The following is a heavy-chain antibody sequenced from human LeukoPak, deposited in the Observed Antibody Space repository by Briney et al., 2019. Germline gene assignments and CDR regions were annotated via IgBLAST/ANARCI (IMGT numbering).Heavy chain of an antibody. CDR3: ARVRNGYSIGLDV. CDR1: KFTFGSFW. J-gene: IGHJ6*02. CDR2: INPDGSDT. D-gene: IGHD5-12*01. Sequence: GGSLRLSCAASKFTFGSFWMNWVRLVPGKGLLWVSRINPDGSDTEYADSVKGRFTVSRDNARNTLYLEMRSLSAQDSGLYYCARVRNGYSIGLDVWGPGTWVTVS. V-gene: IGHV3-74*01.